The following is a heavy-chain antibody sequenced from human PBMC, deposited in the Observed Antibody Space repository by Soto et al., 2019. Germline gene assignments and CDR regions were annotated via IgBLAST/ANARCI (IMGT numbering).Heavy chain of an antibody. CDR1: GFTFSSYW. V-gene: IGHV3-74*01. CDR2: INGDGSTT. CDR3: VRVNYGFWSGFPDFDY. J-gene: IGHJ4*02. D-gene: IGHD3-3*01. Sequence: PGGSLRLSCAASGFTFSSYWMHWVRQAPGKGLVWVSRINGDGSTTDYADSVKGRFTISRDNAKNTLYLQMNSLRAEDTAVYYCVRVNYGFWSGFPDFDYWGQGTLVTVSS.